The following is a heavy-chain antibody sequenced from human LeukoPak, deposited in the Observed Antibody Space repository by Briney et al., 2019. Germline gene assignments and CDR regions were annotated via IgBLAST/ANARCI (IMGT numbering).Heavy chain of an antibody. CDR2: INPNSGGT. Sequence: GASVKVSCKASGYTVTGYYMHWVRQAPGQGLEWMGWINPNSGGTNYAQKFQGRVTMTRDTSISTAYMELSRLRSDDTAVYYCARGPSKGMVRGVSLDYWGQGTLVTVSS. V-gene: IGHV1-2*02. CDR1: GYTVTGYY. J-gene: IGHJ4*02. D-gene: IGHD3-10*01. CDR3: ARGPSKGMVRGVSLDY.